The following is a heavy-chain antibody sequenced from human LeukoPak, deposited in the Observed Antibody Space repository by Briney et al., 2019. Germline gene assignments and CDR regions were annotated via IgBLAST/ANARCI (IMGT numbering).Heavy chain of an antibody. CDR3: ARDRIDSSYYYDSSGYGGNWFDP. J-gene: IGHJ5*02. Sequence: SETLSLTCTVSGGSISSYYWSWIRQPPGKGLEWIGYIYYSGSTNYNPSLKSPVTISVDTSKNQFSLKLSSVTAADTAVYYCARDRIDSSYYYDSSGYGGNWFDPWGQGTLVTVSS. CDR2: IYYSGST. CDR1: GGSISSYY. V-gene: IGHV4-59*12. D-gene: IGHD3-22*01.